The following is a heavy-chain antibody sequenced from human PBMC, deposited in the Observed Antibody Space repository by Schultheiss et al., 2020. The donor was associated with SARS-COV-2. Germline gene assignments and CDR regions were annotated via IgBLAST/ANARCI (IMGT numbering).Heavy chain of an antibody. V-gene: IGHV1-69*04. CDR1: GYTFTSYA. D-gene: IGHD2-2*01. CDR2: IIPILGIA. J-gene: IGHJ2*01. Sequence: SVKVSCKASGYTFTSYAISWVRQAPGQGLEWMGRIIPILGIANYAQKFQGRVTITADKSTSTAYMELSSLRSEDTAVYYCAREAVVVPAATEGGHGYWYFDLWGRGTLVTVSS. CDR3: AREAVVVPAATEGGHGYWYFDL.